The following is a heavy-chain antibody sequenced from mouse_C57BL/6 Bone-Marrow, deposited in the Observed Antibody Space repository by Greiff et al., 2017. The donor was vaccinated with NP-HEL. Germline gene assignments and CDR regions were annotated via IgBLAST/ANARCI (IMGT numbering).Heavy chain of an antibody. Sequence: EVKLMESGPGLAKPSQTLSLTCSVTGYSITSDYWNWIRKFPGNKLEYMGYISYSGSTYYNPSLKSRISITRDTSKNQYYLQLNSVTTEDTATYYCARRRLLGRDYYAMDYWGQGTSVTVSS. V-gene: IGHV3-8*01. CDR2: ISYSGST. CDR3: ARRRLLGRDYYAMDY. J-gene: IGHJ4*01. D-gene: IGHD4-1*01. CDR1: GYSITSDY.